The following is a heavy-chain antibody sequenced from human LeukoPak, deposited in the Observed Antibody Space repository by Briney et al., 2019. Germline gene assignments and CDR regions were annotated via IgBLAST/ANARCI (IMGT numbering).Heavy chain of an antibody. Sequence: SETLSLTCTVSGGSISNYYWSWIRQPPGKGLEWIGYIYYTGSANYNPSLKSRVTMSVVTSKNQFSLRLTSVTAADTAVYYCARHSSSWYSAFTIWGQGTMVTVSS. CDR3: ARHSSSWYSAFTI. J-gene: IGHJ3*02. V-gene: IGHV4-59*08. D-gene: IGHD6-13*01. CDR2: IYYTGSA. CDR1: GGSISNYY.